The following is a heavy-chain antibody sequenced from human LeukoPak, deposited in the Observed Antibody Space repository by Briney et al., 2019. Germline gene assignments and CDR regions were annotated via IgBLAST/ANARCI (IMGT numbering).Heavy chain of an antibody. CDR3: ARYYYYYDSSGYLDALDI. J-gene: IGHJ3*02. D-gene: IGHD3-22*01. CDR2: IYTSGST. CDR1: GGSISSVSYY. V-gene: IGHV4-61*02. Sequence: SETLSLTCTVSGGSISSVSYYWSWIREPAGKGLEWIGRIYTSGSTNYNPSLKSRVTMSVDTSKNQFSLKLSSVTAADTAVYYCARYYYYYDSSGYLDALDIWGQGTMVTVSS.